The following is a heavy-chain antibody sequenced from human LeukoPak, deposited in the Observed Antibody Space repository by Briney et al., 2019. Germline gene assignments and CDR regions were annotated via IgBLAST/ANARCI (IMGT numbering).Heavy chain of an antibody. CDR1: GFTFSSYA. D-gene: IGHD6-13*01. Sequence: PGRSLRLSCAASGFTFSSYAMHWVRQAPGKGLEWVAVISYDGSNKYYADSVKGRFTISRDNTKNTLYLQMNSLRAEDTAVYYCARMGIAAAGDGLDYWGQGTLVTVSS. V-gene: IGHV3-30-3*01. CDR2: ISYDGSNK. CDR3: ARMGIAAAGDGLDY. J-gene: IGHJ4*02.